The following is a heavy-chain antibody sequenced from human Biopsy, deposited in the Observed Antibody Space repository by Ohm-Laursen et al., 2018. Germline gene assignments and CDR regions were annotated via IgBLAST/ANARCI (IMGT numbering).Heavy chain of an antibody. D-gene: IGHD2/OR15-2a*01. J-gene: IGHJ6*02. Sequence: SQTLSLTCAVYGESFNGYYWSWIRQTPGKGLEWIGYIYYSGSTNYNPSLKSRVTISVDTSKNQFSLRLNSVTAADTAVYYCARATNSTGWPYYYFYGMDVWGQGTTVTVSS. CDR2: IYYSGST. CDR1: GESFNGYY. V-gene: IGHV4-59*01. CDR3: ARATNSTGWPYYYFYGMDV.